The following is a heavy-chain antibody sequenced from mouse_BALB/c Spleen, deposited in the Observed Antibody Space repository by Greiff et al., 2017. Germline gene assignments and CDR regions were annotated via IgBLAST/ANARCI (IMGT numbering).Heavy chain of an antibody. CDR2: ISYDGSN. V-gene: IGHV3-6*02. D-gene: IGHD1-2*01. CDR3: ASSTATAY. J-gene: IGHJ3*01. Sequence: EVQLKESGPGLVKPSQSLSLTCSVTGYSITSGYYWNWIRQFPGNKLEWMGYISYDGSNNYNPPLKNRISITRDTSKNQFFLKLNAVTTEDTATYYCASSTATAYWGQGTLVTVSA. CDR1: GYSITSGYY.